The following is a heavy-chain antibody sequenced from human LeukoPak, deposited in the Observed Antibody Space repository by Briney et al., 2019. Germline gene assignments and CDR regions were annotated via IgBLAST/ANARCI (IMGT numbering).Heavy chain of an antibody. CDR3: ARARQLLSGGDAFDI. CDR1: GGSISSHY. D-gene: IGHD2-2*01. Sequence: SETLSLTCTVSGGSISSHYWSWIRQPPGKGLEWIGYIYYSGSTNYNPSLKSRVTISVDTSKNQFSLKLSSVTAADTAVYYCARARQLLSGGDAFDIWGQGTMVTVSS. V-gene: IGHV4-59*11. J-gene: IGHJ3*02. CDR2: IYYSGST.